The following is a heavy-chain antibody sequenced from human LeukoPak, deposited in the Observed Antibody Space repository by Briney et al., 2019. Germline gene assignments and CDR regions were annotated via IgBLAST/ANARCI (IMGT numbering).Heavy chain of an antibody. CDR1: GGTFSSYA. CDR2: IIPIFGTA. Sequence: ASVKVSCKASGGTFSSYAISWVRQAPGQGLEWMGRIIPIFGTANYAQKFQGRVTITTDESTSTAYMKLSSLRSEDTAVYYCARDRGYSYGYRFYYYYMDVWGKGTTVTVSS. D-gene: IGHD5-18*01. CDR3: ARDRGYSYGYRFYYYYMDV. J-gene: IGHJ6*03. V-gene: IGHV1-69*05.